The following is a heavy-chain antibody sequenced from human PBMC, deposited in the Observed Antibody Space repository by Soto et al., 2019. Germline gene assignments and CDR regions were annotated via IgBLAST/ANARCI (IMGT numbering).Heavy chain of an antibody. CDR2: IIPIFGTA. Sequence: QVQLVQSGAEVKKPGSSVKVSCKASGGTFSSYAISWVRQAPGQGLEWMGGIIPIFGTANYAQKFQGRVTITADKSTSTAYMELSSLRSEDTAVYYCAGETLATVVMNYYYGMDVWGQGTTVTVSS. CDR1: GGTFSSYA. J-gene: IGHJ6*02. V-gene: IGHV1-69*06. CDR3: AGETLATVVMNYYYGMDV. D-gene: IGHD4-17*01.